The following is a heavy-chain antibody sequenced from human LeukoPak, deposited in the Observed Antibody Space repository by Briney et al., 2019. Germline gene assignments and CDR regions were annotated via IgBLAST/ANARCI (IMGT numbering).Heavy chain of an antibody. V-gene: IGHV1-46*01. CDR3: AREDVVLVDAVRYYYYGMDV. D-gene: IGHD2-8*01. J-gene: IGHJ6*02. Sequence: SVKVSCKASGYNFISYYMHWVRQAPGQGLEWMGIINPSGGSTSYAQKFQDRVTMTRDTSTSTVYMELSSLESEDTAVYYCAREDVVLVDAVRYYYYGMDVWGQGTTVTVSS. CDR1: GYNFISYY. CDR2: INPSGGST.